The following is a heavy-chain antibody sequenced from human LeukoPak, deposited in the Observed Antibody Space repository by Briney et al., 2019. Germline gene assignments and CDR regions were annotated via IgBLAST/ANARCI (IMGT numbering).Heavy chain of an antibody. CDR3: ARGLAAAGLYFDY. Sequence: GGSLRLSCAPSGFTVSSNYMTWVRHAPEKGLEWVSVVYTGGSTYSADSVKGRFTISRDNSKNTLYLQMNSLRAEDTAVYYCARGLAAAGLYFDYWGQGTLVTVSS. CDR1: GFTVSSNY. V-gene: IGHV3-53*01. J-gene: IGHJ4*02. D-gene: IGHD6-13*01. CDR2: VYTGGST.